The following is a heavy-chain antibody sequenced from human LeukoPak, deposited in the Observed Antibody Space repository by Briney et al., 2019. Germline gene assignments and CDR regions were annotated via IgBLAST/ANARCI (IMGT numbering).Heavy chain of an antibody. D-gene: IGHD2-2*01. Sequence: KPSETLSLTCAAYGGSFSGYYWSWIRQPPGKGLEWIGEINHSGSTNYNPSLKSRVTISVDTSKNQFSLKLSSVTAADTAVYYCARGYQLPEDYWGQGTLVTVSS. V-gene: IGHV4-34*01. J-gene: IGHJ4*02. CDR3: ARGYQLPEDY. CDR2: INHSGST. CDR1: GGSFSGYY.